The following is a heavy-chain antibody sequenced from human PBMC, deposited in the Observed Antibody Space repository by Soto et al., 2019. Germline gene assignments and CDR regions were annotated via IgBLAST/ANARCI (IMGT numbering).Heavy chain of an antibody. J-gene: IGHJ1*01. V-gene: IGHV3-9*01. D-gene: IGHD6-13*01. CDR2: INWNSGSI. CDR1: GFTFDDYA. Sequence: EVQLVESGGGLVQPGRSLRLSCAASGFTFDDYAMHWVRHVPGKGLEWVSGINWNSGSIGYADSVKGRFAISRDNAKNSLHMQMNSLRAEETASYYCVKDESINWCSGHIRHWGQGALVNVSS. CDR3: VKDESINWCSGHIRH.